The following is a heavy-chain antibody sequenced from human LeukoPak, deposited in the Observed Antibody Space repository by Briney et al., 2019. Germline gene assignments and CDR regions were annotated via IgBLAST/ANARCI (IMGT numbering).Heavy chain of an antibody. V-gene: IGHV3-48*03. CDR2: ISSGGSAI. CDR1: GFTYSTYG. J-gene: IGHJ4*02. Sequence: GGSLRLTCAASGFTYSTYGMNWVRQPPGKGLEWLSYISSGGSAIYYADSVKGRFTISRDNAKNSLYLQMNSLRAEDTAVYYCARISAAGFWGQGALVTVSS. D-gene: IGHD6-13*01. CDR3: ARISAAGF.